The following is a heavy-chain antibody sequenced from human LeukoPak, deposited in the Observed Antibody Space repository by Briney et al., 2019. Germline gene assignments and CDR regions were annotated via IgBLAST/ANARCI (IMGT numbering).Heavy chain of an antibody. Sequence: GASVKVSCKASGYTFTDYYIHWVRQAPGQGLEWMGWIGSNSGGTRYAQKFQDRVTMTRDTSISTAYMELNSLRSDDTAVYYCARRPGRGFSPPYGMLLWGQGTTVIVSS. CDR2: IGSNSGGT. CDR1: GYTFTDYY. V-gene: IGHV1-2*02. J-gene: IGHJ6*02. CDR3: ARRPGRGFSPPYGMLL.